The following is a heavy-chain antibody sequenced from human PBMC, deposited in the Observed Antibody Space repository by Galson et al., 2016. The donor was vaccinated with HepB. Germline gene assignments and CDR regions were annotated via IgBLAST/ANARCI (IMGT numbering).Heavy chain of an antibody. CDR3: AREKDSSSWYNFDY. V-gene: IGHV3-23*01. CDR1: GFTLSSYA. D-gene: IGHD6-13*01. CDR2: ISRSGAAT. Sequence: SLRLSCAASGFTLSSYAMSWVRQAPGKGLEWVSSISRSGAATDYADSVKGRLTISRDNSENTVYLQMNSLRAEDTAVYYCAREKDSSSWYNFDYWGQGTLVTVSS. J-gene: IGHJ4*02.